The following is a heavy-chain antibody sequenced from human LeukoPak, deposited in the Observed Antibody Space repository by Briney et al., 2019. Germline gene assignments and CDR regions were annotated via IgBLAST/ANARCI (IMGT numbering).Heavy chain of an antibody. J-gene: IGHJ5*01. CDR2: ISSSSSYI. Sequence: GGSPXLSCAASGFTFSSYSMSWVRQAPGKGLEWVSSISSSSSYIYYADSVKGRFTISRDNAKNSLYLQVNSLRAEDTAVYYXARXDGSGPRGLFDSWGQGILVTVSS. V-gene: IGHV3-21*01. D-gene: IGHD3-10*01. CDR1: GFTFSSYS. CDR3: ARXDGSGPRGLFDS.